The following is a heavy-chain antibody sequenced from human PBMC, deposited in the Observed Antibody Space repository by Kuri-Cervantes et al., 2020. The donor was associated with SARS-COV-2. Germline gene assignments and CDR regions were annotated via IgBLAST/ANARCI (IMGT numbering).Heavy chain of an antibody. D-gene: IGHD2-15*01. Sequence: GESLKISCAASGFTFSSYAMTWVRRAPGKGLEWVSGLGGSGDVTYYADSVKGRFTISRDNSNNTLYLQMNSLRGEDTAVYYCAKLFGVVVAGTLDYWGQGTLVTVSS. V-gene: IGHV3-23*01. CDR3: AKLFGVVVAGTLDY. CDR2: LGGSGDVT. J-gene: IGHJ4*02. CDR1: GFTFSSYA.